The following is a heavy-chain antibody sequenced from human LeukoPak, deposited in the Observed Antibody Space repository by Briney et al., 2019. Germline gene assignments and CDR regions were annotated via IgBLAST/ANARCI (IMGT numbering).Heavy chain of an antibody. D-gene: IGHD3-9*01. V-gene: IGHV3-7*01. J-gene: IGHJ1*01. Sequence: GGSLRLSCAASGFTFSSYWMSWVRQAPGKGLEWVANIKQDGSEKYYVDSVKGRFTISRDNAKNSLYLQMNGLRAEDTAVYYCARVSSDILTGYYNGQYFQHWGQGTLVTVSS. CDR3: ARVSSDILTGYYNGQYFQH. CDR2: IKQDGSEK. CDR1: GFTFSSYW.